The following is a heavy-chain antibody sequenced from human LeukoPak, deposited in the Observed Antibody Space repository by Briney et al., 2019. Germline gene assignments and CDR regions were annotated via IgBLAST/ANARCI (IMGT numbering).Heavy chain of an antibody. Sequence: GGSLRLSCAASGFTFSNYWMHWVRQAPGKGLVWVSRISIDGSSTNYADSVRGRFTISRDNAKNTLYLQMSSLRAEDTAVYYCAREGGGTGDWHFDLWGRGTLVTVSS. CDR3: AREGGGTGDWHFDL. CDR2: ISIDGSST. J-gene: IGHJ2*01. CDR1: GFTFSNYW. D-gene: IGHD2-15*01. V-gene: IGHV3-74*01.